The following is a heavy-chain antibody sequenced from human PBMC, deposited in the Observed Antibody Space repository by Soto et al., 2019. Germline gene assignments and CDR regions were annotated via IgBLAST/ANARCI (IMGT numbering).Heavy chain of an antibody. CDR1: GGSFSGYY. CDR2: INHSGST. V-gene: IGHV4-34*01. Sequence: SETLSLTCAVYGGSFSGYYWSWIRQPPGKGLEWIGEINHSGSTNYNPSLKSRVTISVDTSKNQFSLKLSSVTAADTAVYYCARGNYFAYWGQGTLVTVSS. CDR3: ARGNYFAY. J-gene: IGHJ4*02.